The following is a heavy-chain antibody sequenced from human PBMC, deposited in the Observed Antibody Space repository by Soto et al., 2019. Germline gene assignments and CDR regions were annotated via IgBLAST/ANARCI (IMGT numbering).Heavy chain of an antibody. CDR3: ASEGHGAFDI. CDR1: GFPLSGYA. Sequence: QVQLVESGGGVVRPGGSRRLSCPASGFPLSGYARHWVRRAPGKGLEWVAVISYDGSNKYYADSVKGRFTISRDNSKNTLYLQMNSLRAEDTAVYYCASEGHGAFDIWGQGTMVTVSS. CDR2: ISYDGSNK. J-gene: IGHJ3*02. V-gene: IGHV3-30-3*01.